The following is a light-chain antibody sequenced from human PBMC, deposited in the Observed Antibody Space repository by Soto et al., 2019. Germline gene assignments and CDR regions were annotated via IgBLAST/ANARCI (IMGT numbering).Light chain of an antibody. Sequence: QSALTQPPSVSAAPGQRVTISCSGSSSNIGNNYVSWYQHLPGTAPALLIYDNNQRPSGIPDRFSGSKSGTSATLGITGLQAGDEADYYCGTWDSSLSVYVFGTGTKVTVL. J-gene: IGLJ1*01. V-gene: IGLV1-51*01. CDR2: DNN. CDR1: SSNIGNNY. CDR3: GTWDSSLSVYV.